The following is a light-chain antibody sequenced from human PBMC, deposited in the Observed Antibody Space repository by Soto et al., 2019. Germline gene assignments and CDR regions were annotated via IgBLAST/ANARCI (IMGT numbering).Light chain of an antibody. Sequence: ANQLTQSPSSLSASVGDRVTITCRASQAISSALAWYQQKPGKPPKLLIYDASTLQSGVPSRFSGTASGTDFTLTINSLQPEDFATYSCQQFNNWPVTFGPGTKVDIK. J-gene: IGKJ3*01. CDR3: QQFNNWPVT. CDR2: DAS. CDR1: QAISSA. V-gene: IGKV1D-13*01.